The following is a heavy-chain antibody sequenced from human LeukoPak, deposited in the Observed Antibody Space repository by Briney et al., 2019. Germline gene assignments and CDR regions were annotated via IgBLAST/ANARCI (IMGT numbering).Heavy chain of an antibody. Sequence: GGSLRLSCAASGFTFSSHWMHWVRLAPGKGLVWVSRINGDVTTTDYADSVKGRFTISRDNAKNTLYLQMNSLRAEDTAVYYCAREWRLVGATPDYWGQGTLVTVSS. J-gene: IGHJ4*02. V-gene: IGHV3-74*01. CDR1: GFTFSSHW. CDR2: INGDVTTT. CDR3: AREWRLVGATPDY. D-gene: IGHD1-26*01.